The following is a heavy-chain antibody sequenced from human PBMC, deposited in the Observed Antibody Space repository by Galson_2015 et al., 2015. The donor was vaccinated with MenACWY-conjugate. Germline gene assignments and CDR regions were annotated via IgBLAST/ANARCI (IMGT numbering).Heavy chain of an antibody. J-gene: IGHJ4*02. D-gene: IGHD2-15*01. Sequence: SLRLSCAASGFAFSNYGVAWVRQAPGKGLEWVSTLSQTTTTYYSASVKGRFTISRDNSKNTLYLQMNSLRVEDTAVYYCAREGFCSGGTCYFYDYWGQGILVTVSA. CDR3: AREGFCSGGTCYFYDY. CDR2: LSQTTTT. CDR1: GFAFSNYG. V-gene: IGHV3-23*01.